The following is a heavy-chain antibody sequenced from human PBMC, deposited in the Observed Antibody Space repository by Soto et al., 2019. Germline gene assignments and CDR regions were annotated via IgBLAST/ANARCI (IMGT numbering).Heavy chain of an antibody. J-gene: IGHJ4*02. D-gene: IGHD3-16*02. Sequence: GSLRLSCAASGVGFSTSWMSWVRQAPGKGLEWVGRILSKNDGGTTDYPAPVKGRFIISRDDSKNELYLQMNGLKTEDTAVYYCSTYDYVWGTYRVRWAYWGQGTLVTVSS. CDR2: ILSKNDGGTT. CDR1: GVGFSTSW. CDR3: STYDYVWGTYRVRWAY. V-gene: IGHV3-15*01.